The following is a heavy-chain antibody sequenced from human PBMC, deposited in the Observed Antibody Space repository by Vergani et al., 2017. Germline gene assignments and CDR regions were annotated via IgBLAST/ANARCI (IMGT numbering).Heavy chain of an antibody. CDR3: ARDVLGYCSSTSCYRDYYYYMDV. D-gene: IGHD2-2*02. CDR2: ISAYNGNT. Sequence: QVQLVQSGAEVKKPGASVKVSCKASGYTFTSYGISWVRQAPGQGLEWMGWISAYNGNTNYAQKLQGRVTMTTDTSTSTAYMELRSLRSDDTAVYYCARDVLGYCSSTSCYRDYYYYMDVWGKGTTVTVSS. J-gene: IGHJ6*03. V-gene: IGHV1-18*01. CDR1: GYTFTSYG.